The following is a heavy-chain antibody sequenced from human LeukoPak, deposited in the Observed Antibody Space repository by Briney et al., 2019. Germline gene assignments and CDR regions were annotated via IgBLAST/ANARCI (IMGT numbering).Heavy chain of an antibody. J-gene: IGHJ4*02. CDR2: IYYRGNT. D-gene: IGHD3-22*01. Sequence: SETLSLTCTVSGGSISSYYWSWIRQPPGKGLEWIGYIYYRGNTYYNPSLKSRVTISIETSKNQFSLKLTSVTAADTAVYFCARERIYYDSNSYSDYWGQGTLVTASS. CDR1: GGSISSYY. V-gene: IGHV4-59*12. CDR3: ARERIYYDSNSYSDY.